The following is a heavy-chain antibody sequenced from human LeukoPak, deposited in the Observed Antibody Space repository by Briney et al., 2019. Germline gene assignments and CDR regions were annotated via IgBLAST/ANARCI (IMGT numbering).Heavy chain of an antibody. D-gene: IGHD2-15*01. CDR1: GFTFSSYA. Sequence: PGGSLRLSCAASGFTFSSYAMSWVRQAPGKGLEWVSAISGSGGSTYYADSVKGRFTISRDNSKNTRYLQMNSPRAEDTAVYYCAKDAEYCSGGSCYSPYYYYMDVWGKGTTVTVSS. CDR2: ISGSGGST. CDR3: AKDAEYCSGGSCYSPYYYYMDV. J-gene: IGHJ6*03. V-gene: IGHV3-23*01.